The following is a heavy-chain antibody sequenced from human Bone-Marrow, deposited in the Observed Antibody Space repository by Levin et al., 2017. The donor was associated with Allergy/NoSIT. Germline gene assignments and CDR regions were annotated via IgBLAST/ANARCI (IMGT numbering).Heavy chain of an antibody. V-gene: IGHV6-1*01. D-gene: IGHD6-6*01. CDR2: TYYRSKWYN. J-gene: IGHJ4*02. Sequence: SQTLSLTCAISGDSVSTTSATWNWIRQSPSRGLEWLGMTYYRSKWYNDFEASVKGRIVIKADTSNNHFSLQLTSVTPEDTAVYYCARVPSPDSPFYFDHWGQGTLVTVSS. CDR3: ARVPSPDSPFYFDH. CDR1: GDSVSTTSAT.